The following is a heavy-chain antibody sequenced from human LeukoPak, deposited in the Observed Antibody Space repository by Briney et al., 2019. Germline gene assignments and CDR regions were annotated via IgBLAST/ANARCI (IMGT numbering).Heavy chain of an antibody. Sequence: PGGSLRLSCAASGFTVSSNYMSWVRQAPGKGLEWVSVIYSGGSTYYADSVKGRFTISRDNSKNTLYLQMNSLRAEDTAVYYCAREGGDTSYGLLDAFDIWGQGTMVTVSS. CDR2: IYSGGST. CDR1: GFTVSSNY. V-gene: IGHV3-53*01. D-gene: IGHD3-10*01. J-gene: IGHJ3*02. CDR3: AREGGDTSYGLLDAFDI.